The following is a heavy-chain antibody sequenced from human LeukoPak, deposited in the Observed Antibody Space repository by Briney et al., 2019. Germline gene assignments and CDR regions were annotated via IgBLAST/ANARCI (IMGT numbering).Heavy chain of an antibody. J-gene: IGHJ4*02. V-gene: IGHV1-24*01. CDR1: GYTLTELS. CDR3: ATDNHCGGDCYALDY. Sequence: ASVKVSCKVSGYTLTELSMHWVRQAPGKGLEWMGGFDPEDGETIYAQKFQGRVTMTEDTSTDTAYMELSSLRSEDTAVYYCATDNHCGGDCYALDYWGQGTLVTVSS. D-gene: IGHD2-21*02. CDR2: FDPEDGET.